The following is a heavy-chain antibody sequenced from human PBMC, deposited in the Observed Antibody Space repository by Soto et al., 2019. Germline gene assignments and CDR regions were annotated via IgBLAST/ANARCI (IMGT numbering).Heavy chain of an antibody. Sequence: GGSLRLSCTASGLPHSSFAMMWVRQAPGKGLECVSGIYGSGRGIEYADSVKGRFTISRDNSKNTVYLQMTDLRADDTAVYYCAKDAVYNDGLWLMDHWGQGTPVTVSS. CDR1: GLPHSSFA. CDR3: AKDAVYNDGLWLMDH. J-gene: IGHJ4*02. V-gene: IGHV3-23*05. CDR2: IYGSGRGI. D-gene: IGHD2-21*01.